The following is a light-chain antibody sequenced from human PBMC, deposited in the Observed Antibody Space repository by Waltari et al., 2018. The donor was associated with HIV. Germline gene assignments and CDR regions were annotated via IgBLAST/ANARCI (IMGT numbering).Light chain of an antibody. CDR2: DAA. CDR3: QQRSSWPLT. CDR1: QSVSSL. Sequence: DNVLTQSPATLSLSPGERATLSCRASQSVSSLLAWYQQKPGQAPRLLIYDAANRATGTPTRFSGRGSGTDFTLSISSLEPEDCAVYYCQQRSSWPLTFGGGTKVEIK. J-gene: IGKJ4*01. V-gene: IGKV3-11*01.